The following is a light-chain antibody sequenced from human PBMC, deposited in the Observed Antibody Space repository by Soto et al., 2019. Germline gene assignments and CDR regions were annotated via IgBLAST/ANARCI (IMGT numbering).Light chain of an antibody. Sequence: QSALTQSASVSGSPGQSITISCTGTSSDVGSYNLVSWYQQHPGKAPKLMIYEGSKRPSGVSNRFSGSKSGNTASLTISGLQAEDEADYYCCSYAGSSNVVFGGGTKLTVL. V-gene: IGLV2-23*01. J-gene: IGLJ2*01. CDR3: CSYAGSSNVV. CDR1: SSDVGSYNL. CDR2: EGS.